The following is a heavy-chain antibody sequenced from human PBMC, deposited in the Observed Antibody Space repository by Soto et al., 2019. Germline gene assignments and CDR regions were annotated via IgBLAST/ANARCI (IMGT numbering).Heavy chain of an antibody. CDR1: GFTFSSYA. Sequence: GGSLRLSCAASGFTFSSYAMSWVRQAPGKGLEWVSAISGSGGSTYYADSVKGRFTISRDNSKNTLYLQMSSLRAEDTAVYYCAKDKAYYYGMDVWGQGTTVIVSS. J-gene: IGHJ6*02. V-gene: IGHV3-23*01. CDR3: AKDKAYYYGMDV. CDR2: ISGSGGST.